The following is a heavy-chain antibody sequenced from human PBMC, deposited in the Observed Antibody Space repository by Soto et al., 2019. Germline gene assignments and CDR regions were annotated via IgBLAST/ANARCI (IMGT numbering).Heavy chain of an antibody. CDR1: GYTFTNYA. J-gene: IGHJ3*02. CDR3: ARSGSCTSTSCYGGFDI. Sequence: QVQLVQSGAEVKKPGASVKVSCKTSGYTFTNYAIHWVRQAPGQRLEWMGWINAGDGNTKYSQKFQGRVTITRDTSASTAYMELSSLISEDAAVYYCARSGSCTSTSCYGGFDIWGQGTMVTVSS. V-gene: IGHV1-3*01. D-gene: IGHD2-2*01. CDR2: INAGDGNT.